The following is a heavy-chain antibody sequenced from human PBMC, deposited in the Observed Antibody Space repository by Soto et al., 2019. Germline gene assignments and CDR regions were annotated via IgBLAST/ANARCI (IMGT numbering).Heavy chain of an antibody. V-gene: IGHV1-18*01. J-gene: IGHJ6*02. CDR3: AKNGQPPYYYYGMDV. D-gene: IGHD2-8*01. CDR1: GYTFSRYG. CDR2: VSGYNGDT. Sequence: QGQLVQSGPEVKKPGASVKVSCKASGYTFSRYGISWVRQAPGQGLEWMGWVSGYNGDTKYAQKVQGRVTMTIDTSTYTAYMELRSLTSDDTAKYYCAKNGQPPYYYYGMDVWGQGTTVNVSS.